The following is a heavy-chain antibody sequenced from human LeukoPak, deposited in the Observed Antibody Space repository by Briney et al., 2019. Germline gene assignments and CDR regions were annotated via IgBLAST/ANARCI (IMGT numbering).Heavy chain of an antibody. CDR1: GFTFSKAW. CDR2: VKSKSEGGTT. J-gene: IGHJ4*02. Sequence: GGSLRLSCAASGFTFSKAWMSWVRQAPGKGREYRGRVKSKSEGGTTDYAAPVKGRFSISRDDSKSTLYLQMNSLRVEGTAVFYCAKFRSPQIRFLEWLFSDWGQGTLVTVSS. CDR3: AKFRSPQIRFLEWLFSD. D-gene: IGHD3-3*01. V-gene: IGHV3-15*01.